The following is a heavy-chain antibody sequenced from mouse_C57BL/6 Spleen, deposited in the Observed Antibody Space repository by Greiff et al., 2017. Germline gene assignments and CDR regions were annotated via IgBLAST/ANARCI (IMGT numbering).Heavy chain of an antibody. CDR1: GYSITSGYD. D-gene: IGHD2-4*01. V-gene: IGHV3-1*01. Sequence: EVQLQQSGPGMVKPSQSLSLTCTVTGYSITSGYDWHWIRHFPGNKLEWMGYISYSGSTNYNPSLKSRISITHDTSKNHFFLKLNSVTTEDTATYYCARAPYDYDGYYFDYWGQGTTLTVSS. CDR2: ISYSGST. J-gene: IGHJ2*01. CDR3: ARAPYDYDGYYFDY.